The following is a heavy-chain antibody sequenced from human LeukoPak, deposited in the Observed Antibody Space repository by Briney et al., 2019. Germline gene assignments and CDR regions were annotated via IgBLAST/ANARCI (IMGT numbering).Heavy chain of an antibody. CDR3: ARVQGITIFGVVNRNGDY. D-gene: IGHD3-3*01. CDR1: GYTFTSYG. CDR2: INPNSGGT. V-gene: IGHV1-2*02. Sequence: GASVKVSCKASGYTFTSYGISWVRQAPGQGLEWMGWINPNSGGTNYAQKFQGRVTMTRDTSISTAYMELSRLRSDDTAVYYCARVQGITIFGVVNRNGDYWGQGTLVTVSS. J-gene: IGHJ4*02.